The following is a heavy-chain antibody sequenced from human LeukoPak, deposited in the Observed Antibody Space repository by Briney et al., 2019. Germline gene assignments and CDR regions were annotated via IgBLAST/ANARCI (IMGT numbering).Heavy chain of an antibody. D-gene: IGHD4-17*01. Sequence: GGSLRLSCAASGFTFSSYGMHWVRQAPGKGLEWVAVISYDGSNKYYADSVKGRFTISRDNSKNTLYLQMNSLRAEDTAVYYCAKDPVRTVTTWFDYWGQGTLVTVSS. CDR3: AKDPVRTVTTWFDY. J-gene: IGHJ4*02. CDR2: ISYDGSNK. V-gene: IGHV3-33*05. CDR1: GFTFSSYG.